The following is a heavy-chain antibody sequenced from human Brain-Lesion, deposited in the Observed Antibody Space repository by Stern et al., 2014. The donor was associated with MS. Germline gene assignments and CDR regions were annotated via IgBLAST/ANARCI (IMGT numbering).Heavy chain of an antibody. D-gene: IGHD2-15*01. V-gene: IGHV4-39*01. J-gene: IGHJ5*02. Sequence: QLQLQESGPGLVKPSETLSLTCTVAGGSVSSTSYAWAWIRQPPGKGLEWIGTIYYSGNTYYSPPHKSRLTISLDTSKNQFSLQLRSVTAADTAVYYCAGEEDIRYCSGGSCTGNWFDPWGQGTLVTVSS. CDR2: IYYSGNT. CDR3: AGEEDIRYCSGGSCTGNWFDP. CDR1: GGSVSSTSYA.